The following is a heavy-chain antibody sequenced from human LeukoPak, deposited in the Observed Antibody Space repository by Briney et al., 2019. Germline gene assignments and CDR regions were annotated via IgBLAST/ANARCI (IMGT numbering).Heavy chain of an antibody. J-gene: IGHJ4*02. D-gene: IGHD3-22*01. V-gene: IGHV3-30-3*01. CDR2: ISYDGSNK. Sequence: GGSLRLSCAASGFTFSSYAMHWVRQAPGKGLEWVAVISYDGSNKYYADSVKGRFTISRDNSKNTLYLQMNSLKTEDTAVYYCTTETYYYDSSGYYHDYWGQGTLVTVSS. CDR3: TTETYYYDSSGYYHDY. CDR1: GFTFSSYA.